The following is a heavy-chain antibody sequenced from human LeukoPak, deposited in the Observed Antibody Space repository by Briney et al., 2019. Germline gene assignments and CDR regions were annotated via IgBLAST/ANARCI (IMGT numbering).Heavy chain of an antibody. V-gene: IGHV3-23*01. Sequence: GSLSLSCAASGFTFINYAMNWVRQAPGKGPDWVSVISGNGASTNYADSVKGRFTISRDNSKNTLYLQMNSLRAEDTAVYYCAKESAHLTKHLDYWGQGALVTVSS. CDR1: GFTFINYA. CDR3: AKESAHLTKHLDY. J-gene: IGHJ4*02. D-gene: IGHD2-8*01. CDR2: ISGNGAST.